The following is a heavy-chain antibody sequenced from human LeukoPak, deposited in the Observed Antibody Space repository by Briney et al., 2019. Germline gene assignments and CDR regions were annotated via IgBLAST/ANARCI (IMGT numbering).Heavy chain of an antibody. D-gene: IGHD3-10*01. V-gene: IGHV4-34*01. Sequence: PSETLSLTCAVYGGSFSGYYWSWIRQPPGKGLEWIGEINHSGSTNYNPSLKSRVTISVDTSKNQFSLKLSSVTAADTAVYYCARSGCTYYYGSGSLDYWGQGTLVTVSS. CDR2: INHSGST. CDR1: GGSFSGYY. J-gene: IGHJ4*02. CDR3: ARSGCTYYYGSGSLDY.